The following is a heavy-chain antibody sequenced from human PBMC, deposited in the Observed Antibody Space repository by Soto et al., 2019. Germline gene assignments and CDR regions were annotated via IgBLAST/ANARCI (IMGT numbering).Heavy chain of an antibody. CDR2: IYYSGST. J-gene: IGHJ4*02. CDR1: GGSISSYY. V-gene: IGHV4-59*01. CDR3: ARAPHRAAAGTLDY. Sequence: SETLSLTCTVSGGSISSYYWSWIRQPPGKGLEWIGYIYYSGSTNYNPSLKSRVTISVDTSKNQFSLKLSSVTAADTAVYYCARAPHRAAAGTLDYWGQGTLVTVSS. D-gene: IGHD6-13*01.